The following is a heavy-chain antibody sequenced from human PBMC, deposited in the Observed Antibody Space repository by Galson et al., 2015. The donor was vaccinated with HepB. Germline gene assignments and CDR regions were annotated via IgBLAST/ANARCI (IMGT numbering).Heavy chain of an antibody. Sequence: SLRLSCAASGFTFRDYGMNWVRQAPGKGLEWVAVISYDVSDKYYADSVKCRFTISRDNSKNTLYLQMNSLRADDTAVYYCAKDSSSTGGYYMDVWGKGTTVTVSS. CDR2: ISYDVSDK. CDR3: AKDSSSTGGYYMDV. J-gene: IGHJ6*03. V-gene: IGHV3-30*18. CDR1: GFTFRDYG. D-gene: IGHD2-2*01.